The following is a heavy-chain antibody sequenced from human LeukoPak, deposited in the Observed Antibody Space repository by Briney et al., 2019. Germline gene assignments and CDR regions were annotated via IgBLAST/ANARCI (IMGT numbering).Heavy chain of an antibody. Sequence: SETLSLTCTVSGGSISSSSYYWGWIRQPPGKGLEWIGSIYYSGSTYYNPSLKSRVTISVDTSKNQFSLKLSSVTAADTAVYYSARLSGYSSRLGEYYFDYWGQGTLVNVSS. V-gene: IGHV4-39*01. CDR3: ARLSGYSSRLGEYYFDY. D-gene: IGHD5-18*01. CDR2: IYYSGST. J-gene: IGHJ4*02. CDR1: GGSISSSSYY.